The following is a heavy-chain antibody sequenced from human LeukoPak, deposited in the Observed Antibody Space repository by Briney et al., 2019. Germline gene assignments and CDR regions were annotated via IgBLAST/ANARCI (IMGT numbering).Heavy chain of an antibody. CDR3: ARMIAVAGPDAFDI. CDR1: GGSFSGYY. V-gene: IGHV4-34*01. D-gene: IGHD6-19*01. CDR2: INHSGST. J-gene: IGHJ3*02. Sequence: SETLSLTCAVYGGSFSGYYWSWIRQPPVKGLEWIGEINHSGSTNYNPSLKSRVTISVDTSKNQFSLKLCSVTAADTAVYYCARMIAVAGPDAFDIWGQGTMVTVSS.